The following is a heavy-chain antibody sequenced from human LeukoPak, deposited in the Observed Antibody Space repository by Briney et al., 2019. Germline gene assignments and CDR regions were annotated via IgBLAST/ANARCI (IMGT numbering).Heavy chain of an antibody. CDR3: AKYLSSWGAFDI. D-gene: IGHD6-13*01. J-gene: IGHJ3*02. Sequence: GGSLRLSSAASGFAFSSYAMSWARPAPGKGLEWVSAISGSGGSTYYADSVKGRFTISRDNSKNTLYLQMNSLRAEDTAVYYCAKYLSSWGAFDIWGQGTMVTVSS. CDR1: GFAFSSYA. CDR2: ISGSGGST. V-gene: IGHV3-23*01.